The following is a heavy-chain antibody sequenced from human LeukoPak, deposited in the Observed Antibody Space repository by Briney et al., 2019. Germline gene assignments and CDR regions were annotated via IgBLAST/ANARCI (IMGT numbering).Heavy chain of an antibody. V-gene: IGHV5-51*01. Sequence: GESLKISCKGSGYIFTSYWIGWVRQMPGKGLEWMGIIYPGDSDTRYSPSFQGQVTNSADKSISTAYLQWSSLKASDTAMYYCARDYVDTAMVRYAFDIWGQGTMVTVSS. D-gene: IGHD5-18*01. CDR2: IYPGDSDT. CDR3: ARDYVDTAMVRYAFDI. CDR1: GYIFTSYW. J-gene: IGHJ3*02.